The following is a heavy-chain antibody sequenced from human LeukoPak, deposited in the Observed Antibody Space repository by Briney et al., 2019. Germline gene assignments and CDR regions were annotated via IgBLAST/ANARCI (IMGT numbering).Heavy chain of an antibody. D-gene: IGHD5-12*01. CDR2: ISWNSGSI. CDR3: AKDFKAGDTVATIFDY. CDR1: GFTFDDYA. J-gene: IGHJ4*02. Sequence: PGGSLRLSCAASGFTFDDYAMHWVRQAPGKGLEWVSGISWNSGSIGYADSVKGRFTISRDNAKNSLYLQMNSLRAEDTALYYCAKDFKAGDTVATIFDYWGQGTLVTVSS. V-gene: IGHV3-9*01.